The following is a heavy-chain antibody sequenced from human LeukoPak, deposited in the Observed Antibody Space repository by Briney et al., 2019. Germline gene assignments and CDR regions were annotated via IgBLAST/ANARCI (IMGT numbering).Heavy chain of an antibody. Sequence: PGGSLRLSCAASGFTSSSYGMHWVRQAPGKGLEWVAVISYDGSNKYYADSVKGRFTISRDNSKNTLYPQMNSLRAEDTAVYYCAKDSGSYYFDYWGQGTLVTVSS. V-gene: IGHV3-30*18. CDR3: AKDSGSYYFDY. CDR1: GFTSSSYG. J-gene: IGHJ4*02. D-gene: IGHD1-26*01. CDR2: ISYDGSNK.